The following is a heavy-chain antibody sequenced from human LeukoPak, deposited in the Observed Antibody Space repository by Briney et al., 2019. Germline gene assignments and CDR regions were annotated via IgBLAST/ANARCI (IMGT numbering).Heavy chain of an antibody. Sequence: GESLKISCKGSGYSFTSYWIGWVRQMPGKGLEWMGIIYPGDSDTRYSPSFQGQVTISADKSINTAYLQWSSLKASDTAMYYCATEYYDSSGYYHFDYWGQGTLVTVSS. CDR2: IYPGDSDT. CDR3: ATEYYDSSGYYHFDY. J-gene: IGHJ4*02. D-gene: IGHD3-22*01. CDR1: GYSFTSYW. V-gene: IGHV5-51*01.